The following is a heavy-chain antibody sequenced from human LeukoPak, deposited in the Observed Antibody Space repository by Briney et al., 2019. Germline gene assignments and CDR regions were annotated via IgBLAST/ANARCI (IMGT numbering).Heavy chain of an antibody. CDR3: ARSKMLLREGFDY. J-gene: IGHJ4*02. V-gene: IGHV4-59*01. CDR2: IKYNGYT. D-gene: IGHD3-16*01. CDR1: GGPINNDY. Sequence: PSETLSLTCTVSGGPINNDYWSWIRQPPGKELEWLGYIKYNGYTNYNPSLKSRVTMSIDASKEQFSLRRSCVTAADTAVYYCARSKMLLREGFDYWGQGTLVTVSS.